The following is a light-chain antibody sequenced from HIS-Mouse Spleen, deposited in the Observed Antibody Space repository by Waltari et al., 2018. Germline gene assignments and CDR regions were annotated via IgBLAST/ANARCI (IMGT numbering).Light chain of an antibody. V-gene: IGLV2-14*01. CDR1: SSDVGGYHY. CDR3: SSYTSSLARWL. J-gene: IGLJ3*02. Sequence: QSALTQPASVSGSPGQSITLSCHGPSSDVGGYHYVSWYQQHPGKAPKLMIYEVSNRPSGVSNRFSGSKSGNPASLTISGLQAEDEADYYCSSYTSSLARWLFGGGPRLTVL. CDR2: EVS.